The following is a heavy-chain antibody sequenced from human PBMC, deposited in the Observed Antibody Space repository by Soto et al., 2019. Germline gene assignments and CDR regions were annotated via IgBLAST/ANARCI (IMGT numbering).Heavy chain of an antibody. Sequence: QVQLVESGGGVVQPGRSLRLSCAASGFTFSSYGMHWVRQAPGKGLEWVAVISYDGSNKYYADSVKGRFTISRDNSKNTLYLQMNSLRAEDTAVYYCAKMGAWLSGWIEYYYYYYGMDVWGQGTTVTVSS. CDR2: ISYDGSNK. V-gene: IGHV3-30*18. D-gene: IGHD6-19*01. CDR1: GFTFSSYG. CDR3: AKMGAWLSGWIEYYYYYYGMDV. J-gene: IGHJ6*02.